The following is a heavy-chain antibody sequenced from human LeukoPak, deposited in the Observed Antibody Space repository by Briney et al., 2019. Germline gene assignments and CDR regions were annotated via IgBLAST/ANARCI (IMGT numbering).Heavy chain of an antibody. V-gene: IGHV4-38-2*02. J-gene: IGHJ6*03. CDR1: SYSISSDYY. Sequence: PSETLSLTCTVSSYSISSDYYWGWIRQPPGKGLEWIGSIYHSGSTYYNPSLKSRVTVSLDTSKNQFSLKLSSVTAADTAVYYCARSIPRGAYYYMDVWGKGTTVTISS. CDR2: IYHSGST. CDR3: ARSIPRGAYYYMDV. D-gene: IGHD3-10*01.